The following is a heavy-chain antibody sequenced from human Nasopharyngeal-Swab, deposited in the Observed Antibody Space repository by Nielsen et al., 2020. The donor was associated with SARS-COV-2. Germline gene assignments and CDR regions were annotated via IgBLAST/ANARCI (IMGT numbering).Heavy chain of an antibody. J-gene: IGHJ4*02. Sequence: GGSLRLSCTVSGLAFSGHWMSWVRQAPGQGLEWVANINQAGSEKYYVDSVKGRFTISRDNAKNSLLLEMNSLSAEDTAVYYCARDQTVAGYDFDYWGQGTLVTVSP. V-gene: IGHV3-7*05. CDR1: GLAFSGHW. D-gene: IGHD6-19*01. CDR3: ARDQTVAGYDFDY. CDR2: INQAGSEK.